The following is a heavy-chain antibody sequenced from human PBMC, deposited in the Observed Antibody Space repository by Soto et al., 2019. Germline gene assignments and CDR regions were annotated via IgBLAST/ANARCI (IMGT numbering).Heavy chain of an antibody. CDR3: CGLPY. D-gene: IGHD2-21*01. J-gene: IGHJ4*02. CDR2: INSYGSRI. V-gene: IGHV3-74*01. Sequence: EVQLVESGGGLVQPGGSLRLSCAASGFTFSSYWMHWVRQAPGKGLVWVSRINSYGSRIDYADSVKGRFAIYRDNAKNTLYLQMNSLRAEDTAVYYCCGLPYWGQGTLVTVSS. CDR1: GFTFSSYW.